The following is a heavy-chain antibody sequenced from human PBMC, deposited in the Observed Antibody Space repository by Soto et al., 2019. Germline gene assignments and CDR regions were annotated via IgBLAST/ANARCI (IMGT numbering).Heavy chain of an antibody. CDR1: GYTFTRYY. CDR3: ARGGQWDFLSDY. CDR2: VSAYNGNT. Sequence: PSVKVSCKASGYTFTRYYINWVRQAPGQGLEWMGWVSAYNGNTHYEQKLQGRVTLTTDTSTSTAYMELRSLRSDDTAVYFCARGGQWDFLSDYWGQGTLVTVSS. V-gene: IGHV1-18*01. J-gene: IGHJ4*02. D-gene: IGHD1-26*01.